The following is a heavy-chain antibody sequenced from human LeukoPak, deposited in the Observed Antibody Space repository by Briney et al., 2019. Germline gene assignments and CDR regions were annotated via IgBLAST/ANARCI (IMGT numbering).Heavy chain of an antibody. J-gene: IGHJ3*02. Sequence: PGRSLRLSCAASGFTFSSYAMHWVRQAPGKGLEWVAVISYDGSNKYYADSVKGRFTISRDNSKNTLYLQMNSLRAEDTAVYYCARAPGYYYDSSGIGDAFDIWGQGTMVTVSS. V-gene: IGHV3-30-3*01. D-gene: IGHD3-22*01. CDR3: ARAPGYYYDSSGIGDAFDI. CDR2: ISYDGSNK. CDR1: GFTFSSYA.